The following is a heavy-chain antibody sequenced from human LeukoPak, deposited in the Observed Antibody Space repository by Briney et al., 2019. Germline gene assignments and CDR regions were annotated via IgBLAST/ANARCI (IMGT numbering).Heavy chain of an antibody. V-gene: IGHV5-51*01. J-gene: IGHJ5*02. CDR1: GYSFTTYW. D-gene: IGHD2-2*01. Sequence: GESLKISCKGSGYSFTTYWIGWVRQMPGKGLEWMGIIYPGDSDTRYSPSFQGQVTISADKSISTAYLQWSSLKASDTAMYYCARVPDCGSTSCYWWFDPWGQGTLVTVSS. CDR2: IYPGDSDT. CDR3: ARVPDCGSTSCYWWFDP.